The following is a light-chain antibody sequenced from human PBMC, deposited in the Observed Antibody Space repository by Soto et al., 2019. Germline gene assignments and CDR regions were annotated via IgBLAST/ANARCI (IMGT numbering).Light chain of an antibody. J-gene: IGKJ4*01. CDR1: QGISNY. Sequence: DIQLTQSPSFLPASVGDRVTITCRASQGISNYLAWYQQKPGKAPGLLMYAASTLQRGVSSRFSGSGSGTEFTRTISNLQPEDFATYYRQQLNSYPLTFGGGTKVEIK. V-gene: IGKV1-9*01. CDR3: QQLNSYPLT. CDR2: AAS.